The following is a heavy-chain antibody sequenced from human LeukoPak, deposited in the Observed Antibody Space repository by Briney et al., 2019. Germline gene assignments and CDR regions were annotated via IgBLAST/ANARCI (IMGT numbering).Heavy chain of an antibody. J-gene: IGHJ4*02. CDR3: AKGHGQLKDFDY. CDR2: IRYDGSNK. D-gene: IGHD5-18*01. CDR1: GFTFSSYG. Sequence: PRGSLILSCAASGFTFSSYGMHWVRQAPGKGLEWVAFIRYDGSNKYYADSVKGRFTISRDNSKNTLYLQMNSLRAEDTAVYYCAKGHGQLKDFDYWGQGTLVTVSS. V-gene: IGHV3-30*02.